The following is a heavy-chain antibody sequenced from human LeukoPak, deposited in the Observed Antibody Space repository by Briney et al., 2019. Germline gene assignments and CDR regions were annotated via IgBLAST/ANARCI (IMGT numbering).Heavy chain of an antibody. D-gene: IGHD6-6*01. Sequence: ASVKVSCKASGYTFTGYYMHWVRQAPGQGLEWMGWINPNSGGTNYAQKFQGRVTMTRDTSISTAYMELSRLRSDDTAVYDCARGGGSSSSPYYYYMDVWGKGTTVTVSS. CDR1: GYTFTGYY. CDR3: ARGGGSSSSPYYYYMDV. CDR2: INPNSGGT. J-gene: IGHJ6*03. V-gene: IGHV1-2*02.